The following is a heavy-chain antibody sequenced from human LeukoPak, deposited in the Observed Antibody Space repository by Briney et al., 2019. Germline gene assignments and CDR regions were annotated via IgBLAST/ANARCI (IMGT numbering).Heavy chain of an antibody. J-gene: IGHJ4*02. V-gene: IGHV3-73*01. Sequence: GGSLRLSCAASGFTFSGSAMHWVRQASGKGLEWVGRIRTKANSYATAYAASVKGSFTSSRDDSRITAYLQMNSLKTEETAVYYCTTNYDLWSGYSDWGQGTLVTVSS. CDR3: TTNYDLWSGYSD. CDR2: IRTKANSYAT. D-gene: IGHD3-3*01. CDR1: GFTFSGSA.